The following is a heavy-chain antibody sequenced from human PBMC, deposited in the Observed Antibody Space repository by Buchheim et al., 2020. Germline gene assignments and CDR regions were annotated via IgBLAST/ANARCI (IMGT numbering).Heavy chain of an antibody. V-gene: IGHV3-74*01. J-gene: IGHJ4*02. CDR1: GFTFSRFW. D-gene: IGHD6-25*01. CDR3: VRDLVGGSDY. CDR2: IDEYGTIT. Sequence: EVQLVESGGGLIQPGGSLRLSCAASGFTFSRFWMHWVRQAPGKGLVWVSRIDEYGTITNYADSVKGRFTISSDNARNTIYLQMNSLRVEDTAVYYCVRDLVGGSDYWGQGIL.